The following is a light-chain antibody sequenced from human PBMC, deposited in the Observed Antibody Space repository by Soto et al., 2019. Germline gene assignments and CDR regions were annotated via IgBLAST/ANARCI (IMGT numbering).Light chain of an antibody. Sequence: QSVLTRPASVSGSPGQSNTISCTGTSSDVGSYSLLSWYQHHPGKAPKLIIYEDIKGPSGVSNRFSGSKSGNTASLRISGLQAEDEADYYCYTYAGGSTYLFGTGTKVTVL. J-gene: IGLJ1*01. CDR2: EDI. CDR1: SSDVGSYSL. CDR3: YTYAGGSTYL. V-gene: IGLV2-23*01.